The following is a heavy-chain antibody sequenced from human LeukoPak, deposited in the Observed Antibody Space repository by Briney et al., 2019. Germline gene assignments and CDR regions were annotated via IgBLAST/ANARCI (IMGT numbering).Heavy chain of an antibody. Sequence: SGPTLFNPTPTLTLTCTFSGRSLRTRGVGVGWNRQPPGKALEWLSLIYWDADTRYSPSLKSRLTITKDTSKDQVVPRMTNMDPVDTATYYCAQRRAGGYGYWGQGTLGTVSS. D-gene: IGHD5-12*01. CDR2: IYWDADT. J-gene: IGHJ4*02. CDR3: AQRRAGGYGY. CDR1: GRSLRTRGVG. V-gene: IGHV2-5*02.